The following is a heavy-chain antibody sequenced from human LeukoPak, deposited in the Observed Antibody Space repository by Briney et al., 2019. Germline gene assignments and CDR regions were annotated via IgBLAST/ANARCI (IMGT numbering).Heavy chain of an antibody. CDR3: ACPYRSRFDY. Sequence: PGGSLGLSCVVSGFTFSDFHMSWLRQAPGKGLEWISYITNSGSDIEYADSVKGRFTISWDNAKKSLYLEMNTLRAEDTAIYYCACPYRSRFDYWGQGTLVTVSS. J-gene: IGHJ4*02. CDR1: GFTFSDFH. D-gene: IGHD6-13*01. V-gene: IGHV3-11*01. CDR2: ITNSGSDI.